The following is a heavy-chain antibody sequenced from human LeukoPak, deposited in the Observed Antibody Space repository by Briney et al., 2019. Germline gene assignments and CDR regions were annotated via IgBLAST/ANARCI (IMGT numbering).Heavy chain of an antibody. CDR1: GYIFTDYY. Sequence: ASVKVSCKASGYIFTDYYMHWVRQAPGQGLEWKGWISPNSGGTNYAQKFQGRVTMTRDTSISTAYMGLSRLRSDDTAVYYCARGEILGYYYDSSGYSFDYWGQGTLVTVSS. CDR2: ISPNSGGT. J-gene: IGHJ4*02. D-gene: IGHD3-22*01. CDR3: ARGEILGYYYDSSGYSFDY. V-gene: IGHV1-2*02.